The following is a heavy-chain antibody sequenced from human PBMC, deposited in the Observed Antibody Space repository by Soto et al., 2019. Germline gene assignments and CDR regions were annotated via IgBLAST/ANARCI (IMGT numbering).Heavy chain of an antibody. D-gene: IGHD3-22*01. CDR2: ISYDGSNK. V-gene: IGHV3-30*18. J-gene: IGHJ4*02. CDR1: GFTFSSYG. CDR3: AKSGGIHYYDSSGGFDY. Sequence: QVQLVESGGGVVQPGRSLRLSCAASGFTFSSYGMHWVRQAPGKGLEWVAVISYDGSNKYYADSVKGRFTISRDNSKNTLYLQMNSLRDEDTAVYYCAKSGGIHYYDSSGGFDYWGQGTLVTVSS.